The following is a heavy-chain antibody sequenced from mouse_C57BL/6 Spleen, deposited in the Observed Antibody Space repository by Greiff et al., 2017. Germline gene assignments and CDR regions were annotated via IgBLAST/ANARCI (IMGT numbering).Heavy chain of an antibody. CDR3: ARGGTIVTPAWFAY. CDR1: GYTFTSYW. Sequence: VQLQQPGAELVRPGSSVKLSCKASGYTFTSYWMHWVKQRPIQGLEWIGNIDPSDSETHYNQKFKDKATLTVDKSSSTAYMQLSSLTSEDSAVYYCARGGTIVTPAWFAYWGQGTLVTVSA. D-gene: IGHD2-5*01. CDR2: IDPSDSET. V-gene: IGHV1-52*01. J-gene: IGHJ3*01.